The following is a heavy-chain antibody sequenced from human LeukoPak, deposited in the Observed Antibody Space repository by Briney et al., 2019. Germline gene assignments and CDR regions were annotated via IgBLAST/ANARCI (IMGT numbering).Heavy chain of an antibody. D-gene: IGHD6-6*01. J-gene: IGHJ4*02. CDR3: ARVYSSSGGFDY. Sequence: PGGSLRLSCAASGFTFSSYSMNWVRQAPGKGLEWVSSISSSSSYIYYADSVKGRFTISRDNAKNSLYLQMNSLRAEGTAVYYCARVYSSSGGFDYWGQGTLVTVSS. CDR1: GFTFSSYS. V-gene: IGHV3-21*01. CDR2: ISSSSSYI.